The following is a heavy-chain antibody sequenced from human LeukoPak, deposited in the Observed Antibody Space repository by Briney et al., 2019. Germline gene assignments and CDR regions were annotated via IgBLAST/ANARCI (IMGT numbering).Heavy chain of an antibody. J-gene: IGHJ4*02. CDR2: INPNSGGT. CDR1: GYTFTGYY. D-gene: IGHD6-6*01. Sequence: ASVKVSCKASGYTFTGYYMHWVRQASGQGLEWMGWINPNSGGTNYAQKFQGRVTMTRDTSISTAYMELSRLRSDDTAVYYCARGPQGIAARRGGFDYWGQGTLVTVSS. V-gene: IGHV1-2*02. CDR3: ARGPQGIAARRGGFDY.